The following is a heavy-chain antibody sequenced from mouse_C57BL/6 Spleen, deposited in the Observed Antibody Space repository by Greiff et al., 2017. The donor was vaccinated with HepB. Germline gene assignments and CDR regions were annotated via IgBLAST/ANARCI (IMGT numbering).Heavy chain of an antibody. Sequence: QVQLQQSGAELARPGASVKLSCKASGYTFTSYGISWVKQRTGQGLEWIGEIYPRSGNTYYNEKFKGKATLTADKSSSTAYMELRSLTSEDSAVYFCARSLFITTGGYFDVWGTGTTVTVSS. CDR1: GYTFTSYG. CDR3: ARSLFITTGGYFDV. J-gene: IGHJ1*03. D-gene: IGHD1-2*01. V-gene: IGHV1-81*01. CDR2: IYPRSGNT.